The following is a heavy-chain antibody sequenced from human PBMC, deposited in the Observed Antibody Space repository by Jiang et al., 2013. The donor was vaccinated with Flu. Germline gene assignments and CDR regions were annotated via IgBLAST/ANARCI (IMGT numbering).Heavy chain of an antibody. CDR1: YRFTSYW. Sequence: YRFTSYWISWVRQMPGRGLEWMGRIDPSDSYTNYSPSFQGHVTISADKSISTAYLQWSSLKASDTAMYYCARLLGTRMDVWGQGTTVTVSS. CDR3: ARLLGTRMDV. CDR2: IDPSDSYT. J-gene: IGHJ6*02. D-gene: IGHD1-1*01. V-gene: IGHV5-10-1*01.